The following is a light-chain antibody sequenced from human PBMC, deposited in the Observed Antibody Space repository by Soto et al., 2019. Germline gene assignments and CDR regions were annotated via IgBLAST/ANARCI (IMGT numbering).Light chain of an antibody. V-gene: IGLV2-8*01. CDR1: SSDVGGYNY. CDR2: DVT. J-gene: IGLJ2*01. Sequence: QSALTQPHSASGSPGQSVTISCTGNSSDVGGYNYVSWYQQHPGKAPKLIIYDVTKRPSGVPDRFSGSKSGRTASLTVAGLQTYAEADYFCISYAGSNNLVFGGETKLTVL. CDR3: ISYAGSNNLV.